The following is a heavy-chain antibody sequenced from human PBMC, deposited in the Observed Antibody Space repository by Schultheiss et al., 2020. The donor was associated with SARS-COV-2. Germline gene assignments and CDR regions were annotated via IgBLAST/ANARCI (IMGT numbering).Heavy chain of an antibody. CDR1: GFTFSDYT. CDR2: ISSSGSTI. CDR3: ARDGVFTIFGVVTATSSYGMDV. J-gene: IGHJ6*02. V-gene: IGHV3-48*04. D-gene: IGHD3-3*01. Sequence: GGSLRLSCAASGFTFSDYTMNWVRQAPGKGLEWVSYISSSGSTIYYADSVKGRFTISRDNAKNSLYLQMNSLRAEDTAVYYCARDGVFTIFGVVTATSSYGMDVWGQGTTVTVSS.